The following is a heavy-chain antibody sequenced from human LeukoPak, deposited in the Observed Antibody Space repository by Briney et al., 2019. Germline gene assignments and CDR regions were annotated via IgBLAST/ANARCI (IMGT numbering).Heavy chain of an antibody. CDR2: ISWNSGSI. J-gene: IGHJ3*02. D-gene: IGHD1-26*01. V-gene: IGHV3-9*01. CDR3: AKDRYSGSSSDAFDI. CDR1: PFTFGDYA. Sequence: GGSLRLSCAASPFTFGDYAMHWVRHAPGKGLEWVSGISWNSGSIAYADSVKGRFTISRDNAKNSLYLQMNSLRAEDTALYYCAKDRYSGSSSDAFDIWGQGTMVTVSS.